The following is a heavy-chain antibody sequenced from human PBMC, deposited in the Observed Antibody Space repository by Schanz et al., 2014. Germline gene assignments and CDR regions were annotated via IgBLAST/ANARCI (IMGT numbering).Heavy chain of an antibody. CDR2: IYYSGST. CDR1: GGSISSSSYY. J-gene: IGHJ6*02. CDR3: ARHSGYYYYYGMDV. V-gene: IGHV4-39*01. Sequence: QLQLQESGPGLVKPSETLSLTCTVSGGSISSSSYYWGWIRQPPGKGLEWIGSIYYSGSTYYNPSHKSRSTIHLNTPKNVSPQRLSSATAADTAVYYCARHSGYYYYYGMDVWGQGTTVTVSS.